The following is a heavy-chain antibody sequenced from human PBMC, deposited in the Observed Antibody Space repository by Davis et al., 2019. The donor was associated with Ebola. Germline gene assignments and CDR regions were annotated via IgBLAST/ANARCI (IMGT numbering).Heavy chain of an antibody. J-gene: IGHJ4*02. V-gene: IGHV1-46*01. CDR3: AVAGGPFGSSSLFSSDD. CDR1: GYTFTSYY. CDR2: INPSDGGT. Sequence: AASVKVSCKASGYTFTSYYMHWVRHPPGQGLEWMGIINPSDGGTSYPQKFQGRVTMTRDTSTSTVYLELGSLRSGDTAVYYCAVAGGPFGSSSLFSSDDWGQGTLVTVSS. D-gene: IGHD6-6*01.